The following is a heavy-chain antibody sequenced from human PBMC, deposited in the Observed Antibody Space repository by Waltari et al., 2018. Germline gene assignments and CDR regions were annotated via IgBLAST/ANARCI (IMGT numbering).Heavy chain of an antibody. D-gene: IGHD5-12*01. Sequence: EVQLVESGGGLIQPGGSLRLSCAASGFTRTNNYMSWVRQAPGKGLEWVSVIYAGSGGTFYAESVKGRFTVSRDNSKNTLYLDLNSLTAEDTAVYYCARAGLGSPLQWLQLLDSWGRGTLVTVSS. CDR2: IYAGSGGT. J-gene: IGHJ4*02. CDR3: ARAGLGSPLQWLQLLDS. V-gene: IGHV3-53*01. CDR1: GFTRTNNY.